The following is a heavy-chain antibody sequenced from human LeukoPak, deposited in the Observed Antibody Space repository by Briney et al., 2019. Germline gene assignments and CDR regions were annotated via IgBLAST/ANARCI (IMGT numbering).Heavy chain of an antibody. D-gene: IGHD3-10*01. CDR1: GFTFSSYW. CDR2: INSDVSSA. J-gene: IGHJ4*02. CDR3: ARGARGSGTASDY. V-gene: IGHV3-74*01. Sequence: GGSLRLACAASGFTFSSYWMHWVRHAPGKGRGWVSRINSDVSSANYADFVKGRFTIGRDNAKNTMQRQMNSLRAEDTAVYYCARGARGSGTASDYWGQGTLVPVSS.